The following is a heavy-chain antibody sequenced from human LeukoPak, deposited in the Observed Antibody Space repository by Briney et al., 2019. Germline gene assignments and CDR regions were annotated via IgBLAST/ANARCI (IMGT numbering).Heavy chain of an antibody. J-gene: IGHJ4*02. CDR1: GYTFTGYY. V-gene: IGHV1-2*02. Sequence: ASVKVSCKASGYTFTGYYMHWVRQAPGQGLECMGWINPNSGGTNYAQKFQGRVTMTRDTSISTAYMELSRLRSDDTAVYYCARDPLLDYGDSRDYWGQGTLVTVSS. D-gene: IGHD4-17*01. CDR2: INPNSGGT. CDR3: ARDPLLDYGDSRDY.